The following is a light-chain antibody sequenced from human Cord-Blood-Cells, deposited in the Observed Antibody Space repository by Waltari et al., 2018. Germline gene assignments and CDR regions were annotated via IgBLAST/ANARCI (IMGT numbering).Light chain of an antibody. V-gene: IGKV1-39*01. CDR1: QSISSY. CDR3: QQSYSTPYS. CDR2: AAS. J-gene: IGKJ2*03. Sequence: DLPITQSPSSLSASVAYRLTITCRASQSISSYLNWYQQKPGKAPKRLIYAASSLQSGVPSRFSGSRSGTDVTLTISSQQPEDFATYYCQQSYSTPYSFGQGTKLEIK.